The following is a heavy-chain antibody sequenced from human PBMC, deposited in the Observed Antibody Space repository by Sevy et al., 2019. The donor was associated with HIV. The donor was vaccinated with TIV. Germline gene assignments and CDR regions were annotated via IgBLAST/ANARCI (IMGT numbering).Heavy chain of an antibody. CDR3: ARDPPSYCDYRTGYHDF. D-gene: IGHD3-3*01. J-gene: IGHJ4*01. V-gene: IGHV3-20*04. CDR1: GFTFEDYG. CDR2: INWNGGST. Sequence: GGSLRLSCAASGFTFEDYGMSWVRQVPGKGPEWVSGINWNGGSTSYADSVKGRFTISRDNAKKSLYLQMKGLRAEDTALYYCARDPPSYCDYRTGYHDFWGQGTRVTVSS.